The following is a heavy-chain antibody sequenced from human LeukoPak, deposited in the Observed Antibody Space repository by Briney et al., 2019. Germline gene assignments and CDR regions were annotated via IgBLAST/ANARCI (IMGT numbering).Heavy chain of an antibody. CDR2: IYYSGST. V-gene: IGHV4-39*02. D-gene: IGHD3-9*01. CDR1: GGSISSYY. Sequence: KPSETLSLTCTVSGGSISSYYWSWIRQPPGKGLEWIGSIYYSGSTCYNPSLKSRVTISVDTSKNQFSLKLSSVTAADTAVYYCARDYYDIPVGEHWGQGTLVTVSS. CDR3: ARDYYDIPVGEH. J-gene: IGHJ1*01.